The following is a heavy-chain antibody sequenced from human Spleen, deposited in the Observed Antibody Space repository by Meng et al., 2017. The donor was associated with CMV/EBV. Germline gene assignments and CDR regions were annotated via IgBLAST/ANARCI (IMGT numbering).Heavy chain of an antibody. Sequence: LSLTCAVYGGSFSGYYWSWIRQPPGKGLERIGEISHSGRTSYNPSLKSRVTISVDTSKNQFSLRLTSVTAADTAVYYCARGGTTFDYWGQGTLVTVSS. CDR3: ARGGTTFDY. V-gene: IGHV4-34*01. J-gene: IGHJ4*02. CDR1: GGSFSGYY. D-gene: IGHD4-17*01. CDR2: ISHSGRT.